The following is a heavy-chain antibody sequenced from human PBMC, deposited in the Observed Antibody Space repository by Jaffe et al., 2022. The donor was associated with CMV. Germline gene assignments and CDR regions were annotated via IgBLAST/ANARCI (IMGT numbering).Heavy chain of an antibody. V-gene: IGHV3-73*02. CDR3: TPSQVGVLRWFDP. CDR2: IRSKANSYAT. CDR1: GFTFSGSA. D-gene: IGHD3-16*01. Sequence: EVQLVESGGGLVQPGGSLKLSCAASGFTFSGSAMHWVRQASGKGLEWVGRIRSKANSYATAYAASVKGRFTISRDDSKNTAYLQMNSLKTEDTAVYYCTPSQVGVLRWFDPWGQGTLVTVSS. J-gene: IGHJ5*02.